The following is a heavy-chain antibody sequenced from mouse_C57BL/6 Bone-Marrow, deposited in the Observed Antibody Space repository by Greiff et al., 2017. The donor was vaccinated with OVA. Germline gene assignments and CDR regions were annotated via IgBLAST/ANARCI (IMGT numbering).Heavy chain of an antibody. D-gene: IGHD1-1*01. CDR3: SLLWYGSSYNAMDY. CDR1: GFSLTSYA. J-gene: IGHJ4*01. Sequence: VQLVESGPGLVAPSQSLSITCTVSGFSLTSYAISWVRQPPGKGLEWLGVIWTGGGTNYNSALKSRLSISKDNSKSQVFLKMNSLQTDDTARYYCSLLWYGSSYNAMDYWGQGTSVTVSS. CDR2: IWTGGGT. V-gene: IGHV2-9-1*01.